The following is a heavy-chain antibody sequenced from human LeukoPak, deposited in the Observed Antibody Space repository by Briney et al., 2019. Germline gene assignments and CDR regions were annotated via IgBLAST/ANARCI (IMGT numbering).Heavy chain of an antibody. CDR1: GGSISSGDYY. CDR3: ARTPDYGDSPRAFDI. J-gene: IGHJ3*02. D-gene: IGHD4-17*01. Sequence: SETLSLTCTVSGGSISSGDYYWSRIRQPPGKGLEWIGYIYYSGSTYYNPSLKSRVTISVDTSKNQFSLKLSSVTAADTAVYYCARTPDYGDSPRAFDIWGQGTMVTVSS. V-gene: IGHV4-30-4*01. CDR2: IYYSGST.